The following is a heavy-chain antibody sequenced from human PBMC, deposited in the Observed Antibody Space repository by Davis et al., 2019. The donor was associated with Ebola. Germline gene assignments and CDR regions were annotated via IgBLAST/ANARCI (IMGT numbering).Heavy chain of an antibody. D-gene: IGHD6-13*01. CDR2: MYPGDSPGDSET. V-gene: IGHV5-51*01. J-gene: IGHJ2*01. CDR1: GYTFTDYY. Sequence: KISCQASGYTFTDYYIGWVRQVSGKGLEWMGVMYPGDSPGDSETRYSPSFQGRVTLSADKSISTAYLQWHSLRPSDTAIYYCARRDSSGWYSDWYFDLWGQGTLATVSS. CDR3: ARRDSSGWYSDWYFDL.